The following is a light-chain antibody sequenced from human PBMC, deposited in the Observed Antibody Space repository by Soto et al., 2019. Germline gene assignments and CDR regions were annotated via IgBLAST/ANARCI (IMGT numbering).Light chain of an antibody. Sequence: QSVLTQPPSASGTPGQRVTISCSGSSSNIGSQTVSWYQQLPGTAPKLLIYSRNQRPSGVPDRFSASKSGTSASLAISGLQSEDEADYYCEAWDDTLKGPVFGGGTKLTVL. CDR1: SSNIGSQT. J-gene: IGLJ3*02. CDR2: SRN. CDR3: EAWDDTLKGPV. V-gene: IGLV1-44*01.